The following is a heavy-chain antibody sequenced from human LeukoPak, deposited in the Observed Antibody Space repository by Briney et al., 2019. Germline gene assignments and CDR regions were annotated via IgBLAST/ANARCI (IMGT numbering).Heavy chain of an antibody. J-gene: IGHJ6*03. V-gene: IGHV3-30*04. Sequence: GKSLRLSCAASGSMFNNFALHWVRQAPGKGLEWVAVTSYDGSNKYYADSVRGRFTVSRDNCKSTLYLQMNSLRAEDTAVYYCARVSVITGYYYYYMDVWGKGTTVTVSS. CDR2: TSYDGSNK. D-gene: IGHD3-22*01. CDR3: ARVSVITGYYYYYMDV. CDR1: GSMFNNFA.